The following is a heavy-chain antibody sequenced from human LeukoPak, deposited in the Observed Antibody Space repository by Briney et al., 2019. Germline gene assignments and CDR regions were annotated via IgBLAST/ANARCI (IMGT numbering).Heavy chain of an antibody. V-gene: IGHV5-51*01. D-gene: IGHD2-21*02. J-gene: IGHJ1*01. Sequence: NRGESLKISCKGSGYSFTSYWIGWVRQMPGKGLEWMGILYPGDSDTRYSPSFQGQVTISADKSISTAYPQWSSLKASDTAIYYCARLAYCGGDCYRTTRGYFQHWGQGTLVTVSS. CDR1: GYSFTSYW. CDR3: ARLAYCGGDCYRTTRGYFQH. CDR2: LYPGDSDT.